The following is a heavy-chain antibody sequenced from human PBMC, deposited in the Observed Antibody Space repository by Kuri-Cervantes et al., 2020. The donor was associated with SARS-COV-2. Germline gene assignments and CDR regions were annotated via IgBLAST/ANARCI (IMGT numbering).Heavy chain of an antibody. CDR2: IYSGGSST. D-gene: IGHD2-21*01. Sequence: GESLKLSCAASGFTFSSYAMSWVRQAPGKGLEWVSVIYSGGSSTYYADSVKGRFTISRDNSKNTLYLQMNSLRAEDTAVYYCAKDGDPDYWGQGTLVTVSS. J-gene: IGHJ4*02. V-gene: IGHV3-23*03. CDR1: GFTFSSYA. CDR3: AKDGDPDY.